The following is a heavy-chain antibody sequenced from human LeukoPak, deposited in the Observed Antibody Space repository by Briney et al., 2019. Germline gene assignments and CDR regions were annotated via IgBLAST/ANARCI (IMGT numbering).Heavy chain of an antibody. CDR3: AKELGVPAAGWQIQQ. CDR2: IWHTSMSA. D-gene: IGHD6-13*01. J-gene: IGHJ1*01. CDR1: GFNFTRHG. V-gene: IGHV3-33*06. Sequence: GSSLRLSCGTSGFNFTRHGMHWVRQAPGKGLEWVAVIWHTSMSAFYSDSVKGRFIISRDNSRNTLYLQMSNLRAGDTAVYYCAKELGVPAAGWQIQQWGLGTLVTVSS.